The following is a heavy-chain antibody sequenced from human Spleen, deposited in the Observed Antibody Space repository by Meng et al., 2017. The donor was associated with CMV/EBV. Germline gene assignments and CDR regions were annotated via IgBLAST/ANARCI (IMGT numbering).Heavy chain of an antibody. CDR1: EFTFSNYR. CDR3: ARGGGTYSGDY. CDR2: ISSTSTYI. D-gene: IGHD1-26*01. J-gene: IGHJ4*02. Sequence: GESLKISCAAFEFTFSNYRMNWVRQAPGKGLEWISFISSTSTYIDYADSVKGRFTISRDNARNSLYLQMNSLRADDTAVYYCARGGGTYSGDYWGQGTLVTVSS. V-gene: IGHV3-21*01.